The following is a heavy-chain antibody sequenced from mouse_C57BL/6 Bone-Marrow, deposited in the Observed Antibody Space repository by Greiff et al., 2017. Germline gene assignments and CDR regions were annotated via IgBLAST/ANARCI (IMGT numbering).Heavy chain of an antibody. D-gene: IGHD2-3*01. CDR3: ARRGDGYLREYY. J-gene: IGHJ2*01. Sequence: VQLQQPGAELVMPGASVKLSCKASGYTFTSYWMPWVKQRPGQGLEWIGEIDPSDSYTNYNEKFKGKSTLTVDKSSSTAYMQLSSLTSEDSAVYYCARRGDGYLREYYWGQGTTLTVSS. CDR2: IDPSDSYT. CDR1: GYTFTSYW. V-gene: IGHV1-69*01.